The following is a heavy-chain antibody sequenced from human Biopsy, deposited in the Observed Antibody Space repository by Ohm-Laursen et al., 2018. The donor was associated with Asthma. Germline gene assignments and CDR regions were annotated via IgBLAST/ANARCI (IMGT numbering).Heavy chain of an antibody. V-gene: IGHV3-20*01. Sequence: SLSLSCAASGFTFDDYGMSWVRQAPGKGPEWVYGINWNGGSTGYADSVKGRFTISRDNAKNSLYLQMNSLRAEDTALYHCGRDMGGFGSGWFPVEFWGQGTLVTVSS. CDR1: GFTFDDYG. D-gene: IGHD6-19*01. CDR2: INWNGGST. J-gene: IGHJ4*02. CDR3: GRDMGGFGSGWFPVEF.